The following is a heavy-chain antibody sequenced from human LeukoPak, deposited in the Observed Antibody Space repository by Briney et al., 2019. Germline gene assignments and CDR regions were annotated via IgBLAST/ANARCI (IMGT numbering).Heavy chain of an antibody. CDR3: ARRYPYSSAWHPSAFDV. CDR2: IYSGGTT. D-gene: IGHD6-19*01. Sequence: GGSLRLSCAASGFTVGNNYMNWVRQAPGKGLEWGSLIYSGGTTYYADSVTGRFTISRDNSKNTLYLQMNSLRAEDTAVYYCARRYPYSSAWHPSAFDVWGQGTMVTVSS. V-gene: IGHV3-66*01. CDR1: GFTVGNNY. J-gene: IGHJ3*01.